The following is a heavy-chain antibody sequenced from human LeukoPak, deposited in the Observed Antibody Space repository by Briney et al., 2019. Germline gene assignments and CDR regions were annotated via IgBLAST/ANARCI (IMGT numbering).Heavy chain of an antibody. CDR1: GFTFSSYS. CDR2: ISSSSSYI. D-gene: IGHD6-19*01. J-gene: IGHJ4*02. CDR3: ARDVSIAVAGCSLAY. Sequence: GGSLRLSCAASGFTFSSYSMNWVRQAPGKGLEWVSSISSSSSYIYYADSVKGRFTISRDNAKNSLYLQMNSLRAEDTAVYYCARDVSIAVAGCSLAYWGQGTLDTVSS. V-gene: IGHV3-21*01.